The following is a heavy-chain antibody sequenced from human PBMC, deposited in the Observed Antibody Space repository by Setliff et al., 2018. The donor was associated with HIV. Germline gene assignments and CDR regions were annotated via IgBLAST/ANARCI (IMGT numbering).Heavy chain of an antibody. Sequence: PSETLSLTCVVSDDSFSNYDWTWIRQSPGKALEWIGYISSSGTTNYNPSLRSRVTISMETSNTRFSLWLRSATAADTATYFCARLGRAIDDCGSSLRLDFWGQGMLVTVSS. V-gene: IGHV4-4*09. J-gene: IGHJ4*02. D-gene: IGHD2-21*01. CDR2: ISSSGTT. CDR1: DDSFSNYD. CDR3: ARLGRAIDDCGSSLRLDF.